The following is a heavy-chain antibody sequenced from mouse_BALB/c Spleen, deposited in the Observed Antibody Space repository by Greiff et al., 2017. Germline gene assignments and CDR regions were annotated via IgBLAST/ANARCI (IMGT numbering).Heavy chain of an antibody. Sequence: EVMLVESGGGLVQPGGSRKLSCAASGFTFSSFGMHWVRQAPEKGLEWVAYISSGSSTIYYADTVKGRFTISRDNPKNTLFLQMTSLRSEDTAMYYCASSSKLAYYYAMDYWGQGTSVTVSS. CDR1: GFTFSSFG. J-gene: IGHJ4*01. V-gene: IGHV5-17*02. D-gene: IGHD4-1*01. CDR3: ASSSKLAYYYAMDY. CDR2: ISSGSSTI.